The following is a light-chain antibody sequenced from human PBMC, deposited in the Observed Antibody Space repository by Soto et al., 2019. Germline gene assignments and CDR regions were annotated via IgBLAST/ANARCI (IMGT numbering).Light chain of an antibody. V-gene: IGKV3-20*01. CDR3: QHYGRSAYT. Sequence: EIVLTQSPGTLSLSPGERATLSCRASQSVSSNYLAWYQQKPGQAPRLLIYGASSRATGIPDRFSGSGSGTAFTITISRLEPEDFAVYYCQHYGRSAYTFGQGTTLEIK. CDR2: GAS. CDR1: QSVSSNY. J-gene: IGKJ2*01.